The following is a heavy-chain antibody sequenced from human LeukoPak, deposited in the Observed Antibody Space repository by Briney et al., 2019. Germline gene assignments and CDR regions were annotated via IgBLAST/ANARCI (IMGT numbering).Heavy chain of an antibody. D-gene: IGHD3-10*01. J-gene: IGHJ4*02. V-gene: IGHV4-39*01. CDR3: ARITMVRGVIITGTTGSYYFDY. CDR1: GGSISSSSYY. Sequence: SETLSLTCTVSGGSISSSSYYWGWIRQPPGKGLEWIGSIYYSGSTYYNPSLKSRVTISVDTSKNQFSLKPSSVTAADTAVYYCARITMVRGVIITGTTGSYYFDYWGQGTLVTVSS. CDR2: IYYSGST.